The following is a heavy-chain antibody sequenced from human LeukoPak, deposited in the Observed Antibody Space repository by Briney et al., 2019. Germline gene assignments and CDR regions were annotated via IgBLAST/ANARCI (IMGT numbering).Heavy chain of an antibody. V-gene: IGHV4-61*02. CDR2: IYTSGST. CDR1: GGSISSGSYY. D-gene: IGHD3-10*01. Sequence: PSQTLSLTCTVSGGSISSGSYYWSWIRQPAGKGLEWIGRIYTSGSTNSNPSLKSRVTISVDTSKNQFSLKLSSVTAADTAVYYCAREEGGMVRGVIRYYYYGMDVWGQGTTVTVSS. CDR3: AREEGGMVRGVIRYYYYGMDV. J-gene: IGHJ6*02.